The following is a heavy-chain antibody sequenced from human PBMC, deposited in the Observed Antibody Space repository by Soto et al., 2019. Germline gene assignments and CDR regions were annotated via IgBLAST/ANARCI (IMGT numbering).Heavy chain of an antibody. J-gene: IGHJ4*02. Sequence: GGSLKLSFAASGFTFRSYGMHWVCQARGEGLEWVAVILYDGSNKYYADSVKGRFTISRDNSKNTLYLQMNSLRAEDTAVYYCARALYDILTGYYGIDYWGQGT. CDR3: ARALYDILTGYYGIDY. CDR1: GFTFRSYG. V-gene: IGHV3-33*01. D-gene: IGHD3-9*01. CDR2: ILYDGSNK.